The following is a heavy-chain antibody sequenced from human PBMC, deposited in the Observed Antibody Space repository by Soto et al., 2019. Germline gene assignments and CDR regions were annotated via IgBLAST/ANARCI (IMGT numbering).Heavy chain of an antibody. J-gene: IGHJ6*02. D-gene: IGHD4-17*01. CDR2: INIDGSGT. CDR1: GFTFSNYW. CDR3: ARDSYAPHV. V-gene: IGHV3-74*03. Sequence: EEKLLESGGGSVQPGGSLRLSCAASGFTFSNYWMHWVRQAPGKGLVWVSRINIDGSGTTYADSVKGRFTISRDNAKNTVFLEMKNLRAEDTVVYYCARDSYAPHVWGQGTTVTVSS.